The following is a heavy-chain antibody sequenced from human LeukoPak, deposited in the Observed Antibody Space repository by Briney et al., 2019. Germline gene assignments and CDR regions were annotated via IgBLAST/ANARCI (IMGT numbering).Heavy chain of an antibody. Sequence: GGSLRLSCEFSGIIFSTYAMNWVRQAPGKGLEWISYISGSSSGSTSITQYADSVKGRFTISRDNVKNSLHLQMDSLSAEDTAVYYCARDFWSGYYTEDWGQGALVIVSS. V-gene: IGHV3-48*04. D-gene: IGHD3-3*01. CDR2: ISGSSSGSTSIT. J-gene: IGHJ4*02. CDR1: GIIFSTYA. CDR3: ARDFWSGYYTED.